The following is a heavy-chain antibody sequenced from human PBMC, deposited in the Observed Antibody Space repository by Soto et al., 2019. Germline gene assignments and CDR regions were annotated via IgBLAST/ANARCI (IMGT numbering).Heavy chain of an antibody. CDR2: ISFDGSNK. V-gene: IGHV3-30*03. CDR3: AGGWYFFDY. Sequence: LRLSCAASGFSFSNYGMHWARQAPGKGLEWVAGISFDGSNKYHADSVKGRFTISRDNSKNTLYLQMNSLRTEDTAVYYCAGGWYFFDYCGQGTLVTVSS. D-gene: IGHD6-19*01. J-gene: IGHJ4*02. CDR1: GFSFSNYG.